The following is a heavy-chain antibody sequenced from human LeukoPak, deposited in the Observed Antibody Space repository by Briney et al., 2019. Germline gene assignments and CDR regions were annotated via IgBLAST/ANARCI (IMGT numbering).Heavy chain of an antibody. Sequence: PSETLSLTCAVSGGSVSSSGYYWGWIRHPPGKGLEWIAYIYYTGRTNYNPSLKSRVTISLDTSNSQFSLKLSSVTAADTAVYYCARRIESLYYFDYWGQGTLVTVSS. J-gene: IGHJ4*02. V-gene: IGHV4-61*08. CDR1: GGSVSSSGYY. D-gene: IGHD2-8*01. CDR3: ARRIESLYYFDY. CDR2: IYYTGRT.